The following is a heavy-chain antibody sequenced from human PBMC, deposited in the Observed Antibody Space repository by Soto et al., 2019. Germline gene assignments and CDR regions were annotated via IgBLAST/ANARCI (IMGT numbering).Heavy chain of an antibody. J-gene: IGHJ4*02. CDR3: ARDDPHYDFWSGSIPTD. Sequence: GGSLRLSCAASGFTFSSYWMSWVRQAPGKGLEWVANIKQDGSEKYYVDSVKGRFTISRDNAKNSLYLQMNSLRAEDTAVYYCARDDPHYDFWSGSIPTDWGQGTLVTVSS. V-gene: IGHV3-7*01. D-gene: IGHD3-3*01. CDR2: IKQDGSEK. CDR1: GFTFSSYW.